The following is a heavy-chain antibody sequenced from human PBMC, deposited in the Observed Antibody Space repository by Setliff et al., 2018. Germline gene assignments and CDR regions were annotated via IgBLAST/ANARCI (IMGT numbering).Heavy chain of an antibody. Sequence: GSLRLSCAASGFSFSGFSMHWVRQAPGKGLVWVSRISEDGSDTTYADSVKGRFTISRDNSKNTLYLQMNSLRPEDTAVYYCARTCSGSGCYAGLESWGQGTPVTVSS. CDR3: ARTCSGSGCYAGLES. CDR2: ISEDGSDT. D-gene: IGHD2-15*01. V-gene: IGHV3-74*01. CDR1: GFSFSGFS. J-gene: IGHJ4*02.